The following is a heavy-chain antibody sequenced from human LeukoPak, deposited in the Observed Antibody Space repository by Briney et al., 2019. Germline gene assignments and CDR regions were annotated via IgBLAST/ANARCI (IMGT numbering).Heavy chain of an antibody. V-gene: IGHV4-30-2*01. Sequence: SQTLSLTCADSGGSISSGGYSWSWIRQPPGKGLEWIGYIYHSGSTYYNPSLKSRVTISVDRSKNQFSLKLSSVTAADTAVYYCARDALWFGELGYFDYWGQGTLVTVSS. CDR3: ARDALWFGELGYFDY. CDR2: IYHSGST. D-gene: IGHD3-10*01. J-gene: IGHJ4*02. CDR1: GGSISSGGYS.